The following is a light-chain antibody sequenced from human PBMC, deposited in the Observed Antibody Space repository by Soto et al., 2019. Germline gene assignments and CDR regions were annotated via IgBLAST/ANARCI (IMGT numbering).Light chain of an antibody. V-gene: IGKV3-20*01. CDR2: DAS. CDR1: QPVSSGF. Sequence: EIVLTQSPGTLSLSPGERATLSCRASQPVSSGFLAWYQQKPGQAPRLLISDASNRATGIPDRFSGSGSGTDFSLTISRLEPEDFAVYYCQQYGSSAFTFGPGTTVDIK. J-gene: IGKJ3*01. CDR3: QQYGSSAFT.